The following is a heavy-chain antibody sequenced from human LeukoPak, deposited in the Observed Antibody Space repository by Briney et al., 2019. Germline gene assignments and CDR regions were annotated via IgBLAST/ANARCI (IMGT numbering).Heavy chain of an antibody. CDR3: ARDRDYGDYALLDY. CDR2: ISAYNGST. J-gene: IGHJ4*02. CDR1: GYTFTSYG. V-gene: IGHV1-18*01. Sequence: ASVKVSCKASGYTFTSYGISWVRQAPGQGLEWMGWISAYNGSTNYAQKLQGRVTMTTGTSTSTAYMELRSLRSDDTAVYYFARDRDYGDYALLDYWGQGTLVTVSS. D-gene: IGHD4-17*01.